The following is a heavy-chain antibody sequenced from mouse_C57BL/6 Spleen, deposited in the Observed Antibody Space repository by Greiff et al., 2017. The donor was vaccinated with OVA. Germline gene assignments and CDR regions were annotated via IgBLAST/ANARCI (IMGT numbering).Heavy chain of an antibody. CDR2: IHPNSGST. Sequence: QVQLKESGAELVKPGASVKLSCKASGYTFTSYWMHWVKQRPGQGLEWIGMIHPNSGSTNYNEKFKSKATLTVDKSSSTAYMQLSSLTSEDSAVYYCARVVARNYAMDYWGQGTSVTVSS. CDR1: GYTFTSYW. D-gene: IGHD1-1*01. CDR3: ARVVARNYAMDY. V-gene: IGHV1-64*01. J-gene: IGHJ4*01.